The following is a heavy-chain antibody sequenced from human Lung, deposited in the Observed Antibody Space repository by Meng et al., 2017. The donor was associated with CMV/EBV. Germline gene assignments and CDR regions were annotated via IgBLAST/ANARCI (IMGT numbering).Heavy chain of an antibody. D-gene: IGHD3-10*01. V-gene: IGHV4-4*03. CDR3: LRRSGGSV. Sequence: QVQWRGSGPALVKPPETLPLTCAVSGDSITNHNWWAWVRQPPGKGLEWIGEIPHRGSSAYNPSLKSRVSMSIDKSKNQFSLKLTSVTAADTAVYHCLRRSGGSVWGQGTLVTVSS. J-gene: IGHJ1*01. CDR2: IPHRGSS. CDR1: GDSITNHNW.